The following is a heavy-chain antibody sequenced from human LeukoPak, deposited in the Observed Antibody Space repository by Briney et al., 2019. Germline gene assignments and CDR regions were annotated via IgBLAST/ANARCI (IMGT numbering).Heavy chain of an antibody. Sequence: GGSLRLSCAASGFTFSYYCMSWVRQAPGRGLEWVANIKQDGSEKYYVDSVKGRLTISRDNAKNSLYLQMNSLRAEDTAVYYCARDDPSWFDPWGQGTLVTVSS. CDR2: IKQDGSEK. CDR3: ARDDPSWFDP. V-gene: IGHV3-7*01. CDR1: GFTFSYYC. J-gene: IGHJ5*02.